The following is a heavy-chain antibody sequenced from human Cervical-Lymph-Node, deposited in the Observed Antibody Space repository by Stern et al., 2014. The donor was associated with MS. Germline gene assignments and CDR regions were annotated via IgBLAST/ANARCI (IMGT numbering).Heavy chain of an antibody. J-gene: IGHJ3*02. CDR2: ISSSSSYI. CDR1: GFTFSSYS. Sequence: EVQLVESGGGLVKPGGSLRLSCAASGFTFSSYSMNWVRQAPGKGLEWVSSISSSSSYIYYADSVKVRFTITRDNAKNSLYLQMNSLRAEDTAVYYCARDRALVGAVAGTRAFDIWGQGTMVTVSS. V-gene: IGHV3-21*01. D-gene: IGHD6-19*01. CDR3: ARDRALVGAVAGTRAFDI.